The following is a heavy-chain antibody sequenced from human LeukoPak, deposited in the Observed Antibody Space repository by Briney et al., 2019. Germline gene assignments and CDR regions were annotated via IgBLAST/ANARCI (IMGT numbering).Heavy chain of an antibody. J-gene: IGHJ5*02. CDR1: GYTFTSYY. D-gene: IGHD3-9*01. Sequence: ASVKVSCKASGYTFTSYYMHWVRQAPGQGLEWMGIINPSGGSTSYAQKFQGRVIMTRDMSTSTVYMELSSLRSEDTAVYYCATGYSRNWFDPWGQGTLVTVSS. CDR3: ATGYSRNWFDP. V-gene: IGHV1-46*01. CDR2: INPSGGST.